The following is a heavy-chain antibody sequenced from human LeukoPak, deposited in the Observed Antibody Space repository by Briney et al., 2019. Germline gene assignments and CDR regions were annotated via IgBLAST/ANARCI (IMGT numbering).Heavy chain of an antibody. CDR3: ARDLLFPGTVDY. J-gene: IGHJ4*02. Sequence: GGSLRLSCAASGFTFDNYGMSWVRQAPGKGLEWVSGINWNGGSTGYADSVKGRFTISRDNARNSLYLQMNSLRAEDTALYYCARDLLFPGTVDYWGQGTLVTVSS. CDR1: GFTFDNYG. CDR2: INWNGGST. V-gene: IGHV3-20*04. D-gene: IGHD6-13*01.